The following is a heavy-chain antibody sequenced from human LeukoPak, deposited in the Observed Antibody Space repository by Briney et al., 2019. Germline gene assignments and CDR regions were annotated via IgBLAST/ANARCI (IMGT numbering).Heavy chain of an antibody. CDR1: GGSISSYY. D-gene: IGHD7-27*01. CDR3: ARPAAGDISPFDY. V-gene: IGHV4-59*08. J-gene: IGHJ4*02. CDR2: IYDSGST. Sequence: PSETLSLTCSVSGGSISSYYWSWIRQPPGKGLEWIGYIYDSGSTNFKSPLKSRVTMSGDTSKNQFSLKVNSVTAADAAVYYCARPAAGDISPFDYWGQGTLVTVSS.